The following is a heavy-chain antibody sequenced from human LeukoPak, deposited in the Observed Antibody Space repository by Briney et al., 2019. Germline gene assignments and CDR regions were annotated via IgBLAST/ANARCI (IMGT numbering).Heavy chain of an antibody. CDR3: ATVVSGYAHSE. CDR2: FDPEDGET. J-gene: IGHJ4*02. V-gene: IGHV1-24*01. D-gene: IGHD5-18*01. Sequence: ASVKVSCKASGGTFSSYVISWVRQAPGKGLEWMGGFDPEDGETIYAQKFQGRVTMTEDTSTDTAYMELSSLRSEDTAVYYCATVVSGYAHSEWGQGTLVTVSS. CDR1: GGTFSSYV.